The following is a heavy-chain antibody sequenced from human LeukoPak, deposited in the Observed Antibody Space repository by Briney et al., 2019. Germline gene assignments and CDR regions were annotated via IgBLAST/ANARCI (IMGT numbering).Heavy chain of an antibody. D-gene: IGHD3-9*01. CDR2: ISAYNGNT. V-gene: IGHV1-18*01. J-gene: IGHJ4*02. CDR3: ARVGKADILTGYYIDY. CDR1: GYTFTSYG. Sequence: ASVKVSCKASGYTFTSYGISWVRQAPGQGLEGMGWISAYNGNTKYAQKLQGRVTMTTDTSTSTAHMELRSLRSDDTAVYYCARVGKADILTGYYIDYWRQGTLVTVSS.